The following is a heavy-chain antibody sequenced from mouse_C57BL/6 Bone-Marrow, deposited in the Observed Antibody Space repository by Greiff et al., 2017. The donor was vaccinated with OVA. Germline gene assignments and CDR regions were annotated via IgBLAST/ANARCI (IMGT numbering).Heavy chain of an antibody. CDR1: GFTFSNYW. CDR2: IRLKSDNYAT. Sequence: EVKLVESGGGLVQPGGSMKLSCVASGFTFSNYWMNWVRQSPEKGLEWVAQIRLKSDNYATHYAESVKGRFTISRDDSKSSVYLQMNNLRAEDTGIYYCLTTVVDYYAMDYWGQGTSVTVSS. CDR3: LTTVVDYYAMDY. J-gene: IGHJ4*01. D-gene: IGHD1-1*01. V-gene: IGHV6-3*01.